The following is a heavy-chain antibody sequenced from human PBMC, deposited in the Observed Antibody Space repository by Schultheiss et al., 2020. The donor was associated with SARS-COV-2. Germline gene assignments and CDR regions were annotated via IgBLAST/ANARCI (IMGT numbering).Heavy chain of an antibody. V-gene: IGHV4-31*03. Sequence: SETLSLTCTVSGGSISSGDYYWSWIRQHPGKGLEWIGYIYYSGSTYYNPSLKSRVTISVDTSKNQFSLKLSSVTAADTAVYYCAREGYYDSSGYYPDYWGQGTLVTVSS. D-gene: IGHD3-22*01. CDR2: IYYSGST. CDR3: AREGYYDSSGYYPDY. CDR1: GGSISSGDYY. J-gene: IGHJ4*02.